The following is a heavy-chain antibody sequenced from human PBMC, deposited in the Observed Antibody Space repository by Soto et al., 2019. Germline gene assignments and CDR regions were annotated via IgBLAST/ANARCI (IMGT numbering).Heavy chain of an antibody. CDR3: ARVVDYYDPYYYYGMDV. Sequence: LRLSCAASGFTFSSYNMNWVRQAPGKGLEWVSSISSSSSYIYYADSVKGRFTISRDNAKNSLYLQMNSLRAEDTAVYYCARVVDYYDPYYYYGMDVWGQGTTVTVSS. V-gene: IGHV3-21*01. CDR2: ISSSSSYI. J-gene: IGHJ6*02. D-gene: IGHD3-22*01. CDR1: GFTFSSYN.